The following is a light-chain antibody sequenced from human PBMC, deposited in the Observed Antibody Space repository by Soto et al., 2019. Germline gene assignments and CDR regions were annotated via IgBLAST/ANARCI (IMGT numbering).Light chain of an antibody. CDR3: QQYGSSPQT. CDR2: GAS. Sequence: EIVLTQSPGTLSLSPGERATLSCRASQSVSSSYLAWYQQKPGQAPRLLIYGASSRVTGIPDRFSGSESGTDFTLTISRLESEDFAVYYCQQYGSSPQTFGQGTKVDIK. V-gene: IGKV3-20*01. CDR1: QSVSSSY. J-gene: IGKJ1*01.